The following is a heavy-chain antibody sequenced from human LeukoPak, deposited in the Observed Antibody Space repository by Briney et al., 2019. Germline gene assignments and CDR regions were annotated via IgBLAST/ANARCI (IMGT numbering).Heavy chain of an antibody. D-gene: IGHD5-12*01. V-gene: IGHV3-23*01. CDR2: ISASGGST. CDR1: GFTFSSSA. CDR3: ARDSTWRLDY. Sequence: GGSLRLSCAASGFTFSSSAMSWVRQVPGKGLEWVSGISASGGSTSYADSVRGRFTISRDNTKNALYLQMNSLRADDTAVYFCARDSTWRLDYWGQGTLITVSS. J-gene: IGHJ4*02.